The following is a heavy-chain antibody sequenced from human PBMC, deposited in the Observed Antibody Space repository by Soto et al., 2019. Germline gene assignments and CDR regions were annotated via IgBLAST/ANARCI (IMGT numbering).Heavy chain of an antibody. CDR3: AKGAISGTLYWFDP. CDR2: LTWNSESI. D-gene: IGHD6-13*01. J-gene: IGHJ5*02. Sequence: EVQLVESGGGLVQPGRSLRLSCAASGFRFADYTMHWVRQAPGKGREWVSGLTWNSESIAYADSVKGRFTISRDNAKNSLCLQMISLRAEDTAFYFCAKGAISGTLYWFDPWGQGTLVNVSS. CDR1: GFRFADYT. V-gene: IGHV3-9*01.